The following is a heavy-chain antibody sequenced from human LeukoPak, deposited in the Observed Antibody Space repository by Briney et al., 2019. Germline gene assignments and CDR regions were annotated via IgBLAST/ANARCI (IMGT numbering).Heavy chain of an antibody. CDR2: IYYSGST. CDR3: ARASSGSHDAFDI. CDR1: GGSISSGSYY. V-gene: IGHV4-61*10. Sequence: SETLSLTCTVSGGSISSGSYYWSWIRQPAGKGLEWIGYIYYSGSTNYNPSLKSRVTISVDTSKNQFSLKLSSVTAADTAVYYCARASSGSHDAFDIWGQGTMVTVSS. D-gene: IGHD1-26*01. J-gene: IGHJ3*02.